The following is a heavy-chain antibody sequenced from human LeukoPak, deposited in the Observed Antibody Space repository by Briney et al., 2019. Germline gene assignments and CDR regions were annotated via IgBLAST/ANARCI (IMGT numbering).Heavy chain of an antibody. CDR1: GASIRSAY. CDR2: IHHSGRT. CDR3: ARRRMITFGGVIVIIGLAFDI. Sequence: PSETLSLTCTVSGASIRSAYWTWIRQPPGKGLEWIGYIHHSGRTIYNPSLESRVTISVDTSKNQFSLKLSSVTAADTAVYYCARRRMITFGGVIVIIGLAFDIWGQGTMVTVSS. V-gene: IGHV4-4*08. D-gene: IGHD3-16*02. J-gene: IGHJ3*02.